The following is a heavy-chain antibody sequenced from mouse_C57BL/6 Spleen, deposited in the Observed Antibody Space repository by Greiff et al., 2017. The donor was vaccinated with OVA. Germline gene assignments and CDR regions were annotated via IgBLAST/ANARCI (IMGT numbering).Heavy chain of an antibody. CDR2: IHLSDSDT. CDR3: AIPLLYYDYDGFAY. D-gene: IGHD2-4*01. J-gene: IGHJ3*01. Sequence: QVQLQQPGAELVKPGASVKVSCKASGYTFTSYWMHWVKQRPGQGLEWIGRIHLSDSDTNYNQKFKGKATLTVDKSSSTAYMQLSSLTSEDSAVYYCAIPLLYYDYDGFAYWGQGTLVTVSA. V-gene: IGHV1-74*01. CDR1: GYTFTSYW.